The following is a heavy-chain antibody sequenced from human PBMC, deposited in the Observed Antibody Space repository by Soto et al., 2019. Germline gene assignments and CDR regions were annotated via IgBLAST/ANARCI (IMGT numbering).Heavy chain of an antibody. D-gene: IGHD6-13*01. Sequence: ETLSLTCTFSGGSVSSGSYYWSWIRQPPGKGLEWIGYIYYSGSTNYNPSLKSRVTISVDTSKNQFSLKLSSVTAADTAVYYCAEYSIAAAGPFDYWGQGTLVTVSS. CDR1: GGSVSSGSYY. J-gene: IGHJ4*02. CDR3: AEYSIAAAGPFDY. V-gene: IGHV4-61*01. CDR2: IYYSGST.